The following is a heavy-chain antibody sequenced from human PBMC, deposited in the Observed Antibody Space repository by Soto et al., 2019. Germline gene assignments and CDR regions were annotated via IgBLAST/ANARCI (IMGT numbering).Heavy chain of an antibody. CDR2: IYHSGST. CDR1: GGSISSGGSS. CDR3: ARGAVVNFDS. V-gene: IGHV4-30-2*01. J-gene: IGHJ4*02. Sequence: QLQLQESGSGLVKPSQTLSLTCAVSGGSISSGGSSWTWIRQPPGKGLEWIGYIYHSGSTYYNPSLKSRVTISVDRSKNHFSRKLTSVTAADTAVYYCARGAVVNFDSWGQGTLVTVSS. D-gene: IGHD3-22*01.